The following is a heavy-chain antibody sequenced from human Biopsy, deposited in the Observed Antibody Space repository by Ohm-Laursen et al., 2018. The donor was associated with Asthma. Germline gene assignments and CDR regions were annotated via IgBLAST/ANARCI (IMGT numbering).Heavy chain of an antibody. CDR1: RGYVRTYDYR. D-gene: IGHD5-24*01. V-gene: IGHV4-30-4*02. CDR2: AFHSGTT. CDR3: ARVAVYGDIFFAIDV. Sequence: SDTLSLTWIVSRGYVRTYDYRWAWIRQPPGKGLEWLGSAFHSGTTDYTPSVARRLSISVDTTINQFSMTLSSVTAADTAVYFCARVAVYGDIFFAIDVWGQGTTVSVS. J-gene: IGHJ6*02.